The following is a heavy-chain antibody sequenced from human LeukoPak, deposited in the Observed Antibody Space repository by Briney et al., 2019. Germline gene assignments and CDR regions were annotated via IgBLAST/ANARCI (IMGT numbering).Heavy chain of an antibody. V-gene: IGHV3-11*01. D-gene: IGHD4-11*01. CDR3: ASGGATPVTYYYYYYGMDV. Sequence: GGSLRLSCAASGFTFSDYYMSWIRQAPGKGLEWVSYISSSGSTIYYADSVKGRFTISRDNAKNSLYLQMNSLRAEDTAVYYCASGGATPVTYYYYYYGMDVWGQGTTVTVSS. CDR2: ISSSGSTI. J-gene: IGHJ6*02. CDR1: GFTFSDYY.